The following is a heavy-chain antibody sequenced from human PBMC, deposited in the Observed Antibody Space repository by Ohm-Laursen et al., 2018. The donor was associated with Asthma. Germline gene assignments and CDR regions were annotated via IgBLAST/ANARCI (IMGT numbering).Heavy chain of an antibody. CDR3: ARIGPEWELPGREYSLHH. CDR1: GYTFSRYG. V-gene: IGHV3-21*01. CDR2: TSTASSFI. J-gene: IGHJ1*01. Sequence: SLRLSCSASGYTFSRYGIHWVRQIPGKGLEWVASTSTASSFIYYADSVRGRFTTSRDNARNSVYLQMNSLRAEDTALYYCARIGPEWELPGREYSLHHWGEGTLVTVSS. D-gene: IGHD1-26*01.